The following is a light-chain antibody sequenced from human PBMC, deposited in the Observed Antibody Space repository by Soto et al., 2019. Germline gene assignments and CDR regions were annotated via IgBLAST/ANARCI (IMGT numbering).Light chain of an antibody. V-gene: IGKV2-24*01. CDR2: KIS. CDR3: MQATHSPWA. Sequence: DIVLTQAPLSSPVTLGQPASISCRSSQSLVHSDGNTYLSWLHQRPGQPPRLLIYKISKRFSGVPARFSGSGAGTDFTLTITRVEAEDVGVYYCMQATHSPWAFGQGTKVEIK. CDR1: QSLVHSDGNTY. J-gene: IGKJ1*01.